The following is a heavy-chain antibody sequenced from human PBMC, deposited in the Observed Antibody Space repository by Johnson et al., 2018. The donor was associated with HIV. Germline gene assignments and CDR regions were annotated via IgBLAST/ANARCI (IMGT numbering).Heavy chain of an antibody. V-gene: IGHV3-73*02. CDR2: IRSKANSYST. D-gene: IGHD6-6*01. CDR3: TRHSSLCDPRAFDI. Sequence: VQLVESGGGLVQTGGSLKLSCEDSGLTVSGSAMHWVRKVWGKGLEMVGRIRSKANSYSTAYAASFPGRFTISRDDSKNTAYLQMNSLNTEDTSVYYCTRHSSLCDPRAFDIWGQGTMVTVSS. J-gene: IGHJ3*02. CDR1: GLTVSGSA.